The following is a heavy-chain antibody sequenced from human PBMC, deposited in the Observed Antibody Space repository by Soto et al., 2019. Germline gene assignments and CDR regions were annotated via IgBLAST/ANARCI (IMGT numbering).Heavy chain of an antibody. CDR3: KRDGSGSYD. D-gene: IGHD3-10*01. J-gene: IGHJ4*02. CDR2: IKSKTDSGTT. Sequence: EVQLVESGGGLVKPGGSLRLSCAASGFTFSNASMSWVRQAPGKGLEWVGRIKSKTDSGTTDYAAPVKGRFTISRDDSKNTLYLQMNSLKTEDTAVYYCKRDGSGSYDWGQGTLVTVSS. CDR1: GFTFSNAS. V-gene: IGHV3-15*01.